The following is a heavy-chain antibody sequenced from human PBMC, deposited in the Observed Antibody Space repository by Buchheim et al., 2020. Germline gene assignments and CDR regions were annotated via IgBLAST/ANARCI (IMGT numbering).Heavy chain of an antibody. V-gene: IGHV3-7*01. J-gene: IGHJ5*02. D-gene: IGHD1-1*01. CDR1: GFTFSPYW. CDR3: ARGRGYFYSNEDNWPDP. Sequence: EVQVVESGGGLVQPGGSLRLSCAASGFTFSPYWMSWVRQAPGKGPEWVANIKEDGSEKYYVDSVKARFSISRANAKNSVYLQMNSLRAEDTAMYYCARGRGYFYSNEDNWPDPWGQGTL. CDR2: IKEDGSEK.